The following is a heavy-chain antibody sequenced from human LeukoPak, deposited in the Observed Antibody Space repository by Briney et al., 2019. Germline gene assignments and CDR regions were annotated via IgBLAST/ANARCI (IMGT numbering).Heavy chain of an antibody. V-gene: IGHV3-23*01. CDR3: AKDFRIGYSAHFDY. D-gene: IGHD2-21*01. J-gene: IGHJ4*02. CDR2: IYENGGTT. CDR1: GFTFRSHA. Sequence: GGSLRLSCVGSGFTFRSHAMSWVRQAPEKGLEFVSGIYENGGTTYYADSVKGRFSISRDNSKNTLYLQMDSLRGEDTAVYCCAKDFRIGYSAHFDYWGQGALVTVSS.